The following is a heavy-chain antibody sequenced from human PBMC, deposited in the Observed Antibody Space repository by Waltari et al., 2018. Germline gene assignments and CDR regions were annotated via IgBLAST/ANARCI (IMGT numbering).Heavy chain of an antibody. CDR1: GYTFTGYY. Sequence: QVQLVQSGAEVKKPGASVKVSCKASGYTFTGYYMHWVRQAPGQGLEWMGRINPNSGGTSYAQKCQGRVTMTRDTSISTAYMELSRLRSDDTAVYYCARDRGYDFWSGYHHDAFDIWGQGTMVTVSS. V-gene: IGHV1-2*06. D-gene: IGHD3-3*01. J-gene: IGHJ3*02. CDR2: INPNSGGT. CDR3: ARDRGYDFWSGYHHDAFDI.